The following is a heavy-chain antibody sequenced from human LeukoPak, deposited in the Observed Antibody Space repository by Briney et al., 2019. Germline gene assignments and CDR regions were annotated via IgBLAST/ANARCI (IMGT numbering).Heavy chain of an antibody. J-gene: IGHJ4*02. Sequence: PGGSLRLSCTASGFIFSDYAMSWIRQPPGKGLEWIGEINHSGSTNYNPSLKSRVTISVDTSKNQFSLKLSSVTAADTAVYYCARRSVAGRFDYWGQGTLVTVSS. CDR1: GFIFSDYA. V-gene: IGHV4-34*01. CDR3: ARRSVAGRFDY. CDR2: INHSGST. D-gene: IGHD6-19*01.